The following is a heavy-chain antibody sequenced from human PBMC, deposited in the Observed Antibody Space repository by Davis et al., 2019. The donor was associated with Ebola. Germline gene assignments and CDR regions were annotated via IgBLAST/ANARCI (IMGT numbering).Heavy chain of an antibody. CDR3: AKDIRGSIVGATRFDY. CDR2: ISWNSGSI. Sequence: SLKISCAASGFTFSSYSMNWVRQAPGKGLEWVSGISWNSGSIGYADSVKGRFTISRDNAKNSLYLQMNSLRAEDTALYYCAKDIRGSIVGATRFDYWGQGTLVTVSS. CDR1: GFTFSSYS. J-gene: IGHJ4*02. D-gene: IGHD1-26*01. V-gene: IGHV3-9*01.